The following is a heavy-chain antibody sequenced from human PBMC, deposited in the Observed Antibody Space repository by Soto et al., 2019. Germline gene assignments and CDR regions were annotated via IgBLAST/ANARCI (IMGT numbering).Heavy chain of an antibody. Sequence: QVQLQESGPGLVKPSQTLSLTCTVSGGSISSGGYYWSWIRQHPGKGLEWIGYIYYSGSTYYNPSLKGRVTISVDTSKNQFSLKLSTVTAADTAVYYCAKDRSSTSPNWFDPWGQGTLVTVSS. CDR1: GGSISSGGYY. V-gene: IGHV4-31*03. J-gene: IGHJ5*02. CDR2: IYYSGST. CDR3: AKDRSSTSPNWFDP. D-gene: IGHD2-2*01.